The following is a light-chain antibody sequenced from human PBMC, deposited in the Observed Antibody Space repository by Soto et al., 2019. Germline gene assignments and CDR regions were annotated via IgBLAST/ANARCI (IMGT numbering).Light chain of an antibody. CDR1: SSDVGRYNY. CDR3: SSYPGPPFV. CDR2: EVN. V-gene: IGLV2-8*01. Sequence: QSVLTQPPSASGSPGQSVTISCTGTSSDVGRYNYVSWYQQHPGKAPKLMISEVNKRASGVPDRFSGSKSGNTASLTVSGLHAEDEADYYCSSYPGPPFVFGSWAKVT. J-gene: IGLJ1*01.